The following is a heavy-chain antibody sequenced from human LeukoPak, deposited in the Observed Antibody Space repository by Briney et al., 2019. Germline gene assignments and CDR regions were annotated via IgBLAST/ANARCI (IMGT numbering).Heavy chain of an antibody. CDR2: IKQDGSEE. J-gene: IGHJ4*02. CDR3: ARDGLGSAFDY. V-gene: IGHV3-7*01. Sequence: PGGSLRLSCAASGFTFSSYWMTWVRQAPGKGLEWVANIKQDGSEEYYVDSVKGRFTISRDNAKNSLYLQMNSLRAEDTAVYYCARDGLGSAFDYRGEGTLVTVSS. CDR1: GFTFSSYW. D-gene: IGHD1-26*01.